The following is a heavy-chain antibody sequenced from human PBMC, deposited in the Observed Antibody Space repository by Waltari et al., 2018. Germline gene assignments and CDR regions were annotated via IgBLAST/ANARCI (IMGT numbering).Heavy chain of an antibody. CDR1: GFTFSRCA. J-gene: IGHJ5*02. D-gene: IGHD1-1*01. CDR2: IRGSGART. CDR3: ARGHATGDDP. Sequence: EVQLLESGGGLVQPGGSLRLSCAVSGFTFSRCAMNWFRQAPGKGLEGVSAIRGSGARTQYADSVKGRFTISRDKSKNTLYLQMNSLRGEDTAVYYCARGHATGDDPWGQGTLVTVSS. V-gene: IGHV3-23*01.